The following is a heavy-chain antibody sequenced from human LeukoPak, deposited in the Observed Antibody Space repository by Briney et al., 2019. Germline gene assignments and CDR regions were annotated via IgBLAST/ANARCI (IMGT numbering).Heavy chain of an antibody. Sequence: GGSLRLSYAASGFTFSSYSMNWVRQAPGKGLEWVSSISSSSSYIYYADSVKGRFTISRDNAKNSLYLQMNSLRAEDTAVCYCARESVVVPAANYYGMDVWGKGTTVTVSS. V-gene: IGHV3-21*01. D-gene: IGHD2-2*01. CDR2: ISSSSSYI. CDR1: GFTFSSYS. J-gene: IGHJ6*04. CDR3: ARESVVVPAANYYGMDV.